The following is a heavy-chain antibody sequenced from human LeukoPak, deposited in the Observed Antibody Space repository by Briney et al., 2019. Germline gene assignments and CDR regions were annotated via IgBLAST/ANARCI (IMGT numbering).Heavy chain of an antibody. Sequence: GGSLRLSRAASGFTFSSYAMHWVRQAPGKGLEWVAVISYDGSNKYYADSVKGRFTISRDNSKNTLYLQMNSLRAEDTAVYYCASGGYCSGGSCQGDAFDIWGQGTMVTVSS. CDR2: ISYDGSNK. CDR3: ASGGYCSGGSCQGDAFDI. D-gene: IGHD2-15*01. J-gene: IGHJ3*02. CDR1: GFTFSSYA. V-gene: IGHV3-30*01.